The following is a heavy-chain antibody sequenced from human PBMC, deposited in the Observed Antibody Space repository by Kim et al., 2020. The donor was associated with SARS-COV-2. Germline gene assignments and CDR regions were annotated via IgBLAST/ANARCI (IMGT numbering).Heavy chain of an antibody. CDR1: GFTFSAYD. V-gene: IGHV3-48*02. D-gene: IGHD3-16*01. CDR3: VSDRWGGAFEI. J-gene: IGHJ3*02. Sequence: GGSLRLSCATSGFTFSAYDMNWVRQAPGKGLEWLSFITKTTSAIYYADSVKARFTTSRDNGKNSLYLQMSSLTDEDTAVYFCVSDRWGGAFEIWGQGTLVTVSS. CDR2: ITKTTSAI.